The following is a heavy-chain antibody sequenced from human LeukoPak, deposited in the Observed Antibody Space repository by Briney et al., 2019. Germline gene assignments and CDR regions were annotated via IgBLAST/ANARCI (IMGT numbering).Heavy chain of an antibody. D-gene: IGHD3-10*01. J-gene: IGHJ4*02. CDR3: ARDRNYGSGSFPLDS. CDR2: IIPIFGTA. CDR1: GGTFSSYA. Sequence: SVKVSCKASGGTFSSYAISWVRQAPGQGLEWMGGIIPIFGTANHAQKFQGRVTITADESTSTAYMELSSLRSEDTAVYYCARDRNYGSGSFPLDSWGQGTLVPVSS. V-gene: IGHV1-69*13.